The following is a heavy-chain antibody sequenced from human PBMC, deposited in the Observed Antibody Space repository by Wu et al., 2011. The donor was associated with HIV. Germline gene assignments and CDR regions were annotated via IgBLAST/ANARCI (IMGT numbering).Heavy chain of an antibody. V-gene: IGHV1-69*05. J-gene: IGHJ4*02. CDR3: ARGRGDWWPIEPFDY. D-gene: IGHD2-21*02. CDR2: IIPIFGTA. CDR1: GGTFSSYA. Sequence: EVKKPGSSVKVSCKASGGTFSSYAISWVRQAPGQGLEWMGGIIPIFGTANYAQKFQGRVTITTDESTSTAYMELSRLRSDDTAVYYCARGRGDWWPIEPFDYWGQGTLVTVSS.